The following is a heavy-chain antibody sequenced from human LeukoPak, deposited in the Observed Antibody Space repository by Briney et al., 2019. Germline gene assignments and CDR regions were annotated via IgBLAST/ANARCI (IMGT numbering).Heavy chain of an antibody. V-gene: IGHV3-30-3*01. Sequence: GRSLRLSCAASGFTFSNYPMHWVRQAPGKGLEWVAFISFDGSNKYYADSVKGRFSISRDNSKNTLNLQMSSLRTEDTAVYYCARAGTAIRATGAPFDYWGQGTLATVSS. D-gene: IGHD2-21*02. CDR2: ISFDGSNK. CDR1: GFTFSNYP. J-gene: IGHJ4*02. CDR3: ARAGTAIRATGAPFDY.